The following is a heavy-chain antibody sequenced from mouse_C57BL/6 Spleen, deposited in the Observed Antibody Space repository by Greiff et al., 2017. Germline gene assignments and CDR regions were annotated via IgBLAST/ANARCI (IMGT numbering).Heavy chain of an antibody. D-gene: IGHD1-1*01. J-gene: IGHJ4*01. CDR3: ARALGAVVARDAMGY. CDR2: ISSGSSTI. V-gene: IGHV5-17*01. Sequence: EVKLVEPGGGLVKPGGSLKLSCAASGFTFSDYGMHWVRQAPEKGLEWVAYISSGSSTIYYAATVKGRFTISRDNAKNTLFLQMTSLRSEDAAMYYCARALGAVVARDAMGYGGQGTSATVAS. CDR1: GFTFSDYG.